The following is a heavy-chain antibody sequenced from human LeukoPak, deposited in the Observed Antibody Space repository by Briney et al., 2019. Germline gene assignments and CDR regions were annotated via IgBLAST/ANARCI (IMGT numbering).Heavy chain of an antibody. D-gene: IGHD3-3*01. Sequence: PGGSLRLSCAASGFTFSSYWMSWVRQAPGKGLEWVANIKQDGSEKYYVDSVKGRFTISRDNAKNSLYLQMNSLRAEDTAVYYCARGPLNYDFWSGYSYYFDYWGQGTLVTVSS. CDR1: GFTFSSYW. V-gene: IGHV3-7*04. CDR2: IKQDGSEK. CDR3: ARGPLNYDFWSGYSYYFDY. J-gene: IGHJ4*02.